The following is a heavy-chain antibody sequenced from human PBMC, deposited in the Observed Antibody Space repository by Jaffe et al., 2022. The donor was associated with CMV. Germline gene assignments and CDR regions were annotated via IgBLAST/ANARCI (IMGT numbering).Heavy chain of an antibody. V-gene: IGHV3-33*01. J-gene: IGHJ4*02. D-gene: IGHD3-22*01. Sequence: QVQLVESGGGVVQPGRSLRLSCAASGFTFSSYGMHWVRQAPGKGLEWVAVIWYDGSNKYYADSVKGRFTISRDNSKNTLYLQMNSLRAEDTAVYYCARGSGYDSSGYYYGRGFDYWGQGTLVTVSS. CDR1: GFTFSSYG. CDR3: ARGSGYDSSGYYYGRGFDY. CDR2: IWYDGSNK.